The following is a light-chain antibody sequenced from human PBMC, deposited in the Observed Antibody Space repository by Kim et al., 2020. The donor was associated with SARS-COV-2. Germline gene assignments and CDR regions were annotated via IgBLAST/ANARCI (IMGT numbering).Light chain of an antibody. CDR3: QAWDSSTALYV. CDR2: QNN. V-gene: IGLV3-1*01. J-gene: IGLJ1*01. CDR1: KLGDKY. Sequence: PGQTATITCSGDKLGDKYACWYQQKPGQSPVLVIYQNNKRPSGIPERFSGSNSGNTATLTVTGTLGMDEADYYCQAWDSSTALYVFGTGTKVTVL.